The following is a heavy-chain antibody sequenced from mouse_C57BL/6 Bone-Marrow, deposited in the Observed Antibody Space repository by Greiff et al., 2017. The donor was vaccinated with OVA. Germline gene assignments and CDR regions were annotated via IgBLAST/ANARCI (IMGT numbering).Heavy chain of an antibody. CDR1: GYTFTSYW. J-gene: IGHJ3*01. CDR3: APRGFAY. Sequence: QVQLQQPGAELVKPGASVKLSCTASGYTFTSYWMPWVQQSPGQGLEWIGMIHPNSGSTNYNEKFKSKATLTVDKSSGTAYMQLSSLTSEDSAVYYCAPRGFAYWGQGTLVTVSA. V-gene: IGHV1-64*01. D-gene: IGHD6-1*01. CDR2: IHPNSGST.